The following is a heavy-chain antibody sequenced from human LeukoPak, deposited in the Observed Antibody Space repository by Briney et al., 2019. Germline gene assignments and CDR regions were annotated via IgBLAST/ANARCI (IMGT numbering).Heavy chain of an antibody. CDR1: GFTFSSYW. Sequence: PGGSLRLSCAASGFTFSSYWLSWVRQAPGQGLEWVSGISVGSDVIYYADSVRGRFAISRDNSKNMVYLQMDSLRAEDTAVYYCAKSHITTATGTGRYFDYWGQGTLVTVSS. D-gene: IGHD3-9*01. V-gene: IGHV3-23*01. J-gene: IGHJ4*02. CDR2: ISVGSDVI. CDR3: AKSHITTATGTGRYFDY.